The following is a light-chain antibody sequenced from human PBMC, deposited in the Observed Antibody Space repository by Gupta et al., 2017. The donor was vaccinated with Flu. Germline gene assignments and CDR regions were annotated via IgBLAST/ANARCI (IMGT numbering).Light chain of an antibody. V-gene: IGKV3-20*01. CDR1: ENVSSDY. J-gene: IGKJ1*01. CDR3: QQECGSSKT. Sequence: GTLYLSPGERATLSCWARENVSSDYLDWYQQKPGQAPRPLIYAATNRATGVPDRFSGSGSGTEFTLTISRREPEDFAVYYCQQECGSSKTFGQGTKVDIK. CDR2: AAT.